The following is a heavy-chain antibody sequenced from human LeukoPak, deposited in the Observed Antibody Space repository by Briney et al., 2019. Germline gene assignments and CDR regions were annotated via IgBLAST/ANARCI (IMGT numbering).Heavy chain of an antibody. J-gene: IGHJ5*02. D-gene: IGHD3-10*01. CDR1: GFTLSSYA. CDR2: LGISGDYA. Sequence: GGSLRLSCVASGFTLSSYAVSWVRQAPGKGLQWVSSLGISGDYAWHAGSVKGRFTISRDSSKNTLYLQMNSLGAEDTAVYYCARPLMYYYGSETYFWFDPWGQGTLVTVSS. CDR3: ARPLMYYYGSETYFWFDP. V-gene: IGHV3-23*01.